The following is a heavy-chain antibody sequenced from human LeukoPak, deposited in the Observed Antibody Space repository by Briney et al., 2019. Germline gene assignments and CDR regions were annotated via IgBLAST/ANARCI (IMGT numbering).Heavy chain of an antibody. CDR1: GGSFSGYY. CDR3: ARVGPWVNPDYYYYYMDV. D-gene: IGHD1-14*01. J-gene: IGHJ6*03. CDR2: ISSSGSYI. V-gene: IGHV3-21*01. Sequence: ETLSLTCAVYGGSFSGYYWSWIRQPPGKGLEWVSSISSSGSYIYYADSVKGRFTISRDSAKNSLYLQMNSLRAEDTAVYYCARVGPWVNPDYYYYYMDVWGKGTTVTVSS.